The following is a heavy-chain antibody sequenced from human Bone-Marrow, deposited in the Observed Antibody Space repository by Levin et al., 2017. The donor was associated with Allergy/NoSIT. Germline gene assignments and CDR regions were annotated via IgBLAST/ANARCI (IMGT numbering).Heavy chain of an antibody. V-gene: IGHV1-2*02. D-gene: IGHD2-21*02. CDR2: INPNSGGT. J-gene: IGHJ6*02. Sequence: ASVKVSCKASGYTFTGYYMHWVRQAPGQGLEWMGWINPNSGGTNYAQKFQGRVTMTRDTSISTAYMELSRLRSDDTAVYYCARAFAYCGGDCYSRDYYYGMDVWGQGTTVTVSS. CDR3: ARAFAYCGGDCYSRDYYYGMDV. CDR1: GYTFTGYY.